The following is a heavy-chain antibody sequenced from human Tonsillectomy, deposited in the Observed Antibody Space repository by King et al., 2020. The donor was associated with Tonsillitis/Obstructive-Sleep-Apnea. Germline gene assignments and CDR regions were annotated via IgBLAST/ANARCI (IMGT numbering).Heavy chain of an antibody. Sequence: EVQLVESGGGLVQPGGSLRLSCAASGFTFSSYEMNWVRQAPGKGLEWVSYISNSVITIYYADSVKGRFTISRDNAKNSLYLQMNSLRAEDTAIYYCARIGHGEGVYYYYMDVWGKGTTVTVSS. V-gene: IGHV3-48*03. CDR2: ISNSVITI. J-gene: IGHJ6*03. CDR3: ARIGHGEGVYYYYMDV. CDR1: GFTFSSYE. D-gene: IGHD3-10*01.